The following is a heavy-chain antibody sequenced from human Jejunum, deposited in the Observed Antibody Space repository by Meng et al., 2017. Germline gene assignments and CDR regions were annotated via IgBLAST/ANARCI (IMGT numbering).Heavy chain of an antibody. V-gene: IGHV4-4*02. CDR1: GDFISTNW. Sequence: VRREESGPGLVNPSGTPVLPSAVSGDFISTNWWNWVRQPPGKGLEWSGEIYHSGAFNYNPSLRRRVTISVDKSKNQVSLKLDSLTAADTAVYYCARGAIGTRPLDYWGQGTLVTVSS. CDR3: ARGAIGTRPLDY. CDR2: IYHSGAF. J-gene: IGHJ4*02. D-gene: IGHD2-21*01.